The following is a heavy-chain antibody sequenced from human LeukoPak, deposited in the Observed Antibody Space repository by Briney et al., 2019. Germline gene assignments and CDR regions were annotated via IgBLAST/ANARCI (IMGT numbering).Heavy chain of an antibody. CDR2: ISAYNGNR. Sequence: GASVKVSCKASDYTFSSYGIHWVRQAPGQGPEWMGWISAYNGNRDYALKFQGRVTMATDTSTNTAQMELRSLRSDDTAVYYCARGPSHYFGAGSAPKDFDYGGQGTLVIVSS. V-gene: IGHV1-18*01. CDR3: ARGPSHYFGAGSAPKDFDY. J-gene: IGHJ4*02. CDR1: DYTFSSYG. D-gene: IGHD3-10*01.